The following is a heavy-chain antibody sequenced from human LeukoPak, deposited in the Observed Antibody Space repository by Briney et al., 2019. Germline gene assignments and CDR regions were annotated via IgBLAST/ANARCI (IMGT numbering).Heavy chain of an antibody. V-gene: IGHV4-30-2*01. Sequence: PSQTLSLTCAVSGDAISSGGYSWSWIRQPPGNGLEWIAYMWRLGTTYYNPSLKSRVTISVDTSKNQFSLKLSSVTAADTAVYYCARAYRGGVPAAYNWFDPWGQGTLVTVSS. CDR3: ARAYRGGVPAAYNWFDP. D-gene: IGHD2-2*01. CDR1: GDAISSGGYS. CDR2: MWRLGTT. J-gene: IGHJ5*02.